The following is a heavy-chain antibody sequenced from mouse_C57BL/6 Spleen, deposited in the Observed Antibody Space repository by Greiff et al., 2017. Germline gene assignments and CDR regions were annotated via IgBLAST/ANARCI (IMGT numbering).Heavy chain of an antibody. Sequence: EVQLQQSGAELVRPGASVKLSCTASGFNIKDDYMPWVKQRPEQGLEWIGWIDPENGDTEYASKFQGKATITADTSSNTAYLQLSSLTSEDTAVYYCTTGGTTVVATEAMDYWGQGTSVTVSS. D-gene: IGHD1-1*01. J-gene: IGHJ4*01. CDR1: GFNIKDDY. CDR3: TTGGTTVVATEAMDY. CDR2: IDPENGDT. V-gene: IGHV14-4*01.